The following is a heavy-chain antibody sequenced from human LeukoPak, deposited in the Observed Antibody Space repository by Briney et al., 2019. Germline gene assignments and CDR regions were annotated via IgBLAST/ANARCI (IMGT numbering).Heavy chain of an antibody. CDR3: ARDRAGGGI. V-gene: IGHV3-48*03. CDR1: GFTFSFYE. CDR2: ISSGGDTI. Sequence: GGSLRLSCAASGFTFSFYEMNWFRQAPGKGLEWLSYISSGGDTIFYADSVKGRFTISRDNAKNSLFLQMNSLRAEDTAVYYCARDRAGGGIWAQGTLVTVSS. D-gene: IGHD1-14*01. J-gene: IGHJ3*02.